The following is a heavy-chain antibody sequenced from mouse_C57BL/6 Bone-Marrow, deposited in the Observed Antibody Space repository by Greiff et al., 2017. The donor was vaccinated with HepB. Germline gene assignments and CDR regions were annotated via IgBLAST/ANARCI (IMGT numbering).Heavy chain of an antibody. J-gene: IGHJ3*01. CDR1: GYTFTSYW. Sequence: QVQLKESGAELAKPGASVKLSCKASGYTFTSYWMHWVNQRPGQGLEWIGYINPSSGYTKYNQKFKDKATLTADKSSSTAYMQLSSLTYEDSAVYYCARSLWLRRGAWFAYWGQGTLVTVSA. D-gene: IGHD2-2*01. CDR3: ARSLWLRRGAWFAY. V-gene: IGHV1-7*01. CDR2: INPSSGYT.